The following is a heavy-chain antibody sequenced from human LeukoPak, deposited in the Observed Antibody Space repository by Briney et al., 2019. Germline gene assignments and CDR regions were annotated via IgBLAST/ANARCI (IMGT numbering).Heavy chain of an antibody. CDR3: ARDLQGLLDY. D-gene: IGHD3-16*01. J-gene: IGHJ4*02. Sequence: PSETLSLTCTVSGGSMSSNFWSWIRQPPGKGLEWIGLSHNDGKSNSDPSLKSRVTISVDRSRNQFFLRLSSVTTADTAVYYCARDLQGLLDYWGQGILVTVSS. CDR1: GGSMSSNF. V-gene: IGHV4-59*01. CDR2: SHNDGKS.